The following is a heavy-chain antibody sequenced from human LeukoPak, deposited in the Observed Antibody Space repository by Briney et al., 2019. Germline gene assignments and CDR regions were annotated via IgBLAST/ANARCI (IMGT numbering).Heavy chain of an antibody. CDR2: IVVGSGNT. CDR1: GFTFTRSA. D-gene: IGHD3-22*01. V-gene: IGHV1-58*02. CDR3: AAADYYDSSGYYPYAFHI. Sequence: SVKVSCKASGFTFTRSAMQWVRQARGQRLEWIGWIVVGSGNTNYAQTFQERVTITRAMSTSTAYMELSSLRSEDTAVYYCAAADYYDSSGYYPYAFHIWGQGTMVTVSS. J-gene: IGHJ3*02.